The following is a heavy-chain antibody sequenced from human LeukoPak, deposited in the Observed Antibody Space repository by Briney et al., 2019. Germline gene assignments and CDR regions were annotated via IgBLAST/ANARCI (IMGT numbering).Heavy chain of an antibody. V-gene: IGHV3-30*02. CDR1: GFTFSSYG. Sequence: GGSLRLSCAASGFTFSSYGMHWVRQAPGKGGEWVAFIRYDGSNKYYEDSVKGRFTISRDNSKNTLYLQMNSLRAEDTAVYYCAKDHGYSYGYSFDYWGQGTLVTVSS. J-gene: IGHJ4*02. D-gene: IGHD5-18*01. CDR3: AKDHGYSYGYSFDY. CDR2: IRYDGSNK.